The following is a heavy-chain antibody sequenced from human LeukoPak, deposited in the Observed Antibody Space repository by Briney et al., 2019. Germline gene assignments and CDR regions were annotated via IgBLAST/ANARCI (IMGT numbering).Heavy chain of an antibody. J-gene: IGHJ4*02. CDR1: GFTFSSYA. V-gene: IGHV3-23*01. CDR2: LSGSGGST. CDR3: ARGTNYFDY. D-gene: IGHD3-16*01. Sequence: GGSLRLSCAASGFTFSSYAMSWVRQTPGKGLEWVSTLSGSGGSTYYADSVKGRFTISRDNSKNTLYLQMNSLRAEDTAVYYCARGTNYFDYWGQGTLVTVSS.